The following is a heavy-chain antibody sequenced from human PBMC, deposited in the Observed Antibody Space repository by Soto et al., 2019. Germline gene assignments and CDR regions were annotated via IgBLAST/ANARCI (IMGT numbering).Heavy chain of an antibody. D-gene: IGHD3-10*01. V-gene: IGHV4-30-2*01. CDR3: TSDYGSGSYRFDY. Sequence: QLQLQESVSGLVTPSQTLSLTCAVSGVSISSGDYSRSWIRQTPGKGLEWIGYIYHDGRTLYNPSLKRRVAISLDRSKNQFSLKLTPVTSADTAVYYCTSDYGSGSYRFDYWGQGTLVTVSS. CDR1: GVSISSGDYS. CDR2: IYHDGRT. J-gene: IGHJ4*02.